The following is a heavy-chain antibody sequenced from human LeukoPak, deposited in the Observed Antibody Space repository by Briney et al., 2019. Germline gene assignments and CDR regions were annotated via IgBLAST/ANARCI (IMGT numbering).Heavy chain of an antibody. J-gene: IGHJ3*02. CDR2: IYYTGRT. D-gene: IGHD2-21*01. CDR3: ARVVLSSDWAFDT. Sequence: SETLSLTCTVSGGSISTYYWSWIRQPPGKGLEWIGYIYYTGRTNYSPSLKSRVTISVDTSKDQFSLKLISVTAADTAVYYCARVVLSSDWAFDTWGQGTMVTVSS. V-gene: IGHV4-59*01. CDR1: GGSISTYY.